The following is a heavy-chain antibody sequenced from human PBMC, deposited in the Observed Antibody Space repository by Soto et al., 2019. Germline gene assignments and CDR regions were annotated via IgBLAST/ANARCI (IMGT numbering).Heavy chain of an antibody. CDR1: GGSISSYY. CDR2: TYYSGST. V-gene: IGHV4-59*01. D-gene: IGHD2-21*02. J-gene: IGHJ2*01. Sequence: SETLSLTCTVSGGSISSYYWSWIRQPPGKGLEWIGYTYYSGSTNYNPSLKSRVTISVDTSKNQFSLKLSSVTAADTAVYYCARGVVTHWYFELWGRGTLVTVSS. CDR3: ARGVVTHWYFEL.